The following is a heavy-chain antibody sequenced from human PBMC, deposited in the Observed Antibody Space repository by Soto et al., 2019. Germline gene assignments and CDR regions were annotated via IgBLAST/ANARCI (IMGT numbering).Heavy chain of an antibody. CDR1: GYTFTSYG. J-gene: IGHJ6*02. D-gene: IGHD2-2*01. CDR2: INAGNGNT. CDR3: ARDWLCSSTSCYPYYYGMDV. Sequence: GASVKVSCKASGYTFTSYGISWVRQAPGQGLEWMGWINAGNGNTKYSQKFQGRVTITRDTSASTAYMELSSLRSEDTAVYYCARDWLCSSTSCYPYYYGMDVWGQGTTVTVSS. V-gene: IGHV1-3*01.